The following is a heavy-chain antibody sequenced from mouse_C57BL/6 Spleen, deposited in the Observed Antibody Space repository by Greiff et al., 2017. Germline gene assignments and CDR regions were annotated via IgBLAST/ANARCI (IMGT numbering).Heavy chain of an antibody. Sequence: VQLQQSGPELVKPGASVKISCKASGYTFTDYYMNWVKQSHGKSLEWIGDINPNNGGTSYNQKFKGKATLTVDKSSSTAYMELHSLTSEDSAVYYCAKRVGYYFYAMDYWGQGTSVTVSS. CDR2: INPNNGGT. CDR3: AKRVGYYFYAMDY. J-gene: IGHJ4*01. D-gene: IGHD2-3*01. CDR1: GYTFTDYY. V-gene: IGHV1-26*01.